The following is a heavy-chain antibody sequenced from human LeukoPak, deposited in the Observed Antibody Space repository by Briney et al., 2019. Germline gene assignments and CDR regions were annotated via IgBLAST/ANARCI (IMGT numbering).Heavy chain of an antibody. CDR3: ARNYYDSSAYYYFDY. J-gene: IGHJ4*02. D-gene: IGHD3-22*01. CDR1: GFTVSSSY. CDR2: IYSGGGT. V-gene: IGHV3-66*01. Sequence: PGGSLRLSCAASGFTVSSSYMNWVRQAPGKGLEWVSLIYSGGGTYYADSVKGRFTISRDNSKNTLYLQMNSLRAEDTAVYHCARNYYDSSAYYYFDYWGQGTLVTVSS.